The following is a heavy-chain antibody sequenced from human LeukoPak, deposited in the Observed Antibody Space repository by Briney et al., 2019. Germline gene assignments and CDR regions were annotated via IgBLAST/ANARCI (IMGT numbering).Heavy chain of an antibody. V-gene: IGHV3-49*04. Sequence: PGGSLRLSCTASEFTFGDYAMSGARQAPGKGLEWVGFIRSKAYGGTTEYAASVKGRFTISRDDSKSIAYLQMNSLKTEDTAVYYCTRDRVAALAYCGGDCYSGFDYWGQGTLVTVSS. J-gene: IGHJ4*02. D-gene: IGHD2-21*02. CDR1: EFTFGDYA. CDR3: TRDRVAALAYCGGDCYSGFDY. CDR2: IRSKAYGGTT.